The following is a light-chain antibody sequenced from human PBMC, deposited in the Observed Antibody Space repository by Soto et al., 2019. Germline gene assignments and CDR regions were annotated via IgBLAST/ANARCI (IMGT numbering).Light chain of an antibody. V-gene: IGKV3-11*01. CDR2: DAS. Sequence: IVWPQSPATLSLSPGERATLSCSASQSVRSYLAWYQQKPGQAPRLLIYDASNRAPGIPARFSGSGSGTDFTLTISSLEPDDFAVYYCQQRSSWPRITFGQGTRLEIK. J-gene: IGKJ5*01. CDR1: QSVRSY. CDR3: QQRSSWPRIT.